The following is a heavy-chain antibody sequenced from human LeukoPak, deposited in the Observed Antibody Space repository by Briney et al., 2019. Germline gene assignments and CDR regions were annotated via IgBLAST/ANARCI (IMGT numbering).Heavy chain of an antibody. V-gene: IGHV3-74*01. CDR2: INSDGSST. J-gene: IGHJ5*02. CDR3: ARGGPYYYDSSGPYWFDP. Sequence: GGSLRLSCAASGFTFSSDWMHWVRQAPGKGLVWVSRINSDGSSTSYADSVKGRFTISRDNAKNTLYLQMNSLRAEDTAVYYCARGGPYYYDSSGPYWFDPWGQGTLVTVSS. CDR1: GFTFSSDW. D-gene: IGHD3-22*01.